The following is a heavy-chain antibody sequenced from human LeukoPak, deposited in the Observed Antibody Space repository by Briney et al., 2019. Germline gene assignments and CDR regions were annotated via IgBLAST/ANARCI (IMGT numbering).Heavy chain of an antibody. CDR3: ARAGLDSSSWYGLNWFDP. V-gene: IGHV4-59*01. J-gene: IGHJ5*02. D-gene: IGHD6-13*01. CDR1: GDSINSNY. Sequence: SETLSLTCSVSGDSINSNYWSWIRQPPGKGLEWIGYIYYSGSTNYNPSLKSRVTISVDTSKNQFSLKLSSVTAADTAVYYCARAGLDSSSWYGLNWFDPWGQGTLVTVSS. CDR2: IYYSGST.